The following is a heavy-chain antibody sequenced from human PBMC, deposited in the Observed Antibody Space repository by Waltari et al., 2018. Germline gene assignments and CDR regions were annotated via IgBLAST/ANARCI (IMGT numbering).Heavy chain of an antibody. CDR3: ARVSSGWYGGFDY. CDR1: GYTFTSDY. CDR2: INPSGGST. V-gene: IGHV1-46*01. J-gene: IGHJ4*02. D-gene: IGHD6-19*01. Sequence: QVQLVQSGAEVKKPGASVKVSCKASGYTFTSDYMHWVRQAPGQRLEWMGRINPSGGSTSYAQKFQGRVTMTRDTSTSTVYMELSSLRSEDTAVYYCARVSSGWYGGFDYWGQGTLVTVSS.